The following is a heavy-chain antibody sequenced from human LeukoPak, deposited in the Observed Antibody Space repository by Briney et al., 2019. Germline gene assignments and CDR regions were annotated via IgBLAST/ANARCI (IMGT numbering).Heavy chain of an antibody. CDR2: TKQDGSDK. CDR1: GFTVIANW. CDR3: ARGSWHFDY. J-gene: IGHJ4*02. D-gene: IGHD2-15*01. Sequence: QAGGSLRLSCAASGFTVIANWMGWVRQAPGKGLEWVANTKQDGSDKYYVDSVKGRSTISRDNAKNSLYLQMTSLRADDTAVYYCARGSWHFDYWGQGTLVTVSS. V-gene: IGHV3-7*04.